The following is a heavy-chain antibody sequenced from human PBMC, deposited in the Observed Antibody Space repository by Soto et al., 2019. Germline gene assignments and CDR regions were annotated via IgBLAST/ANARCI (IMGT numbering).Heavy chain of an antibody. J-gene: IGHJ4*02. Sequence: QVQLVQSGAEVKRPGSSVKVSCKASGDTFSFYSINWVRQAPGLGLEWMGRVNPILSMSNSAQRFQGRVTMTADKSTSTAYMELSGLRSEDTAMYYCAASYGSGYRAFDYWGQGALVTVSS. CDR1: GDTFSFYS. CDR3: AASYGSGYRAFDY. V-gene: IGHV1-69*04. CDR2: VNPILSMS. D-gene: IGHD3-10*01.